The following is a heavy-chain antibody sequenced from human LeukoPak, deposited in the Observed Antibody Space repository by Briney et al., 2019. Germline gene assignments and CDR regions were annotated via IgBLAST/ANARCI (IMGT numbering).Heavy chain of an antibody. V-gene: IGHV3-30*04. J-gene: IGHJ5*02. CDR3: ARDSARVLRYVDGVNWFDP. Sequence: GGSLRLSCAASRFSFSSYAMHWVRQAPGKGLEWVAVISYDGKNEYYADSVKGRFTISRDNSRNTPYLQMNSLRAEDTAVYYCARDSARVLRYVDGVNWFDPWGQGTLVTVSS. D-gene: IGHD3-9*01. CDR1: RFSFSSYA. CDR2: ISYDGKNE.